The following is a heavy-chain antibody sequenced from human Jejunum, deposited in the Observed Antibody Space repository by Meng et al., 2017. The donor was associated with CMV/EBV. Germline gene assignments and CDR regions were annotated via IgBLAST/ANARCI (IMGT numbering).Heavy chain of an antibody. CDR3: ARSNIALDF. D-gene: IGHD2/OR15-2a*01. CDR1: GGSVSSGSYY. Sequence: CTVTGGSVSSGSYYWSWIRQPTGKGLEWIRYIYYSGSTNYNPSLQSRVTISADTSKNQFSLQLNSVTAADTAVYYCARSNIALDFWGQGTLVTVSS. J-gene: IGHJ4*02. CDR2: IYYSGST. V-gene: IGHV4-61*01.